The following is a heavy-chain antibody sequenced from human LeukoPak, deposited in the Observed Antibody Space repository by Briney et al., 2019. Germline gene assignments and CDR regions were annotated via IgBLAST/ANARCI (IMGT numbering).Heavy chain of an antibody. CDR3: AIDYYDSSGYFNSDY. Sequence: ASVKVSCKASGYTFTDYYMHWVRQAPGQGLEWMGRINPNSGGTNYAQKFQGRVTMTRDTSISTAYMELSRLRSDDTAVYYCAIDYYDSSGYFNSDYWGQGTLVTVSS. CDR2: INPNSGGT. J-gene: IGHJ4*02. D-gene: IGHD3-22*01. V-gene: IGHV1-2*06. CDR1: GYTFTDYY.